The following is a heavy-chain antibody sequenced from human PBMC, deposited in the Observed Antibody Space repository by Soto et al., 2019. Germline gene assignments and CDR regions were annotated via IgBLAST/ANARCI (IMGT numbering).Heavy chain of an antibody. D-gene: IGHD3-10*01. Sequence: SQTLSLTCAISGDSVSSNSAAWNWIRQSPSRGLEWLGRTYYRSKWYNDYAVSVKSRITINPDTSKNQFSLQLNSVAPEDTAVYYCARGTYYYGSGSYYPPFYYYYGMDVWGQGTTVTVYS. J-gene: IGHJ6*02. V-gene: IGHV6-1*01. CDR3: ARGTYYYGSGSYYPPFYYYYGMDV. CDR1: GDSVSSNSAA. CDR2: TYYRSKWYN.